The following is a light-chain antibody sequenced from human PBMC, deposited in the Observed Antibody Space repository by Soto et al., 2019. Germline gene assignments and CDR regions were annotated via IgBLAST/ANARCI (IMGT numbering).Light chain of an antibody. J-gene: IGLJ1*01. V-gene: IGLV2-14*01. CDR1: NSDVGLYDY. Sequence: QSVLTQPASVSGSPGQSITISCTGTNSDVGLYDYVSWYQQHPGKAPQLMIYAVSNRPSGVSNRFSASKSGNTASLFISGLQAEDEADYYCSSYTSDSSYVFGSGTKV. CDR2: AVS. CDR3: SSYTSDSSYV.